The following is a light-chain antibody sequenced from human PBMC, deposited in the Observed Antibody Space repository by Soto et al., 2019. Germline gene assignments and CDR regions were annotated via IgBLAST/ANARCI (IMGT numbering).Light chain of an antibody. Sequence: QSALTQPASVSGCPGQPITSSCTGTSSDVGSYNLVSWYQQHPGKAPKLMIYEGSKRPSGVSNRFSGSKSGNTASLTISGLQAEDEADYYCCSYAGSSPYVFGTGTKVTVL. CDR1: SSDVGSYNL. V-gene: IGLV2-23*01. CDR3: CSYAGSSPYV. J-gene: IGLJ1*01. CDR2: EGS.